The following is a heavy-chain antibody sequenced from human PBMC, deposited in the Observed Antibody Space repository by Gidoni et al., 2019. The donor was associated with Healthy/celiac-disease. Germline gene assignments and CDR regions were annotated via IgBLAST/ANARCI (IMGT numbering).Heavy chain of an antibody. CDR3: ARGYDFWSGYSEYDY. Sequence: GESGGGVAQPGRSLRLSCAASGFTFSSYGMHWVRQAPGKGLEWVAVIWYDGSNKYYADSVKGRFTISRDNSKNTLYLQMNSLRAEDTAVYYCARGYDFWSGYSEYDYWGQGTLVTVSS. V-gene: IGHV3-33*08. CDR1: GFTFSSYG. D-gene: IGHD3-3*01. CDR2: IWYDGSNK. J-gene: IGHJ4*02.